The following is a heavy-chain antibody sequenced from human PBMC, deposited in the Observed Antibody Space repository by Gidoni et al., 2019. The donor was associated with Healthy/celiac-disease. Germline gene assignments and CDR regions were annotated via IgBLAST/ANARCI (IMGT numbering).Heavy chain of an antibody. Sequence: EVQLVESGGGLVKPGGSLRLSCAASGFTFSSYSMNWVRQAPGKGLEWVSSISSSSSYIYYADSVKGRFTISRDNAKNSLYLQMNSLRAEDTAVYYCASPFGELNVDYWGQGTLVTVSS. V-gene: IGHV3-21*01. CDR1: GFTFSSYS. CDR2: ISSSSSYI. CDR3: ASPFGELNVDY. J-gene: IGHJ4*02. D-gene: IGHD3-10*01.